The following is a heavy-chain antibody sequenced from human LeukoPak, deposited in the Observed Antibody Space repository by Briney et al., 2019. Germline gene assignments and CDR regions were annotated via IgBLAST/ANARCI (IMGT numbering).Heavy chain of an antibody. J-gene: IGHJ4*02. CDR3: ARVAYDSSGYYRYFDY. CDR1: GGSISSSSYY. Sequence: SETLSLTCTVSGGSISSSSYYWSWIRQPPGKGLEWIGYIYYSGSTNYNPSLKSRVTISVDTSKNQFSLKLSSVTAADTAVYYCARVAYDSSGYYRYFDYWGQGTLVTVSS. CDR2: IYYSGST. V-gene: IGHV4-61*01. D-gene: IGHD3-22*01.